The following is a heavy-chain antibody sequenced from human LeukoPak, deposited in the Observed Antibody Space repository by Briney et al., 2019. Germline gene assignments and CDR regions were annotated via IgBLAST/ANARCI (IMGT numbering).Heavy chain of an antibody. CDR1: GFTFSDYY. CDR2: ITSTGSTV. CDR3: ARVLSSGYSPFDY. Sequence: PGGSLRLSCAASGFTFSDYYMTWIRQAPGKGLEWLSYITSTGSTVYYADSVKGRFTVSRDNTKNSLSLQMTSLSAEDTAVYCCARVLSSGYSPFDYWGQGILVSVSS. D-gene: IGHD3-22*01. J-gene: IGHJ4*02. V-gene: IGHV3-11*01.